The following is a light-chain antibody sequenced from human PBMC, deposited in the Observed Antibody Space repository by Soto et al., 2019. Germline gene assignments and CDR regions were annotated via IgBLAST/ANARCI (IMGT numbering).Light chain of an antibody. V-gene: IGLV2-11*01. CDR3: FSHAGTFTFV. Sequence: QSVLTQPRSVSGSPGESVTISCTGTSSDVRTYNYVSWYQQQPDKAPKLVIYDVTERPSGVPDRFSGSKSDNTASLTISGLQAEDEADYYCFSHAGTFTFVFGTGTKVTVL. CDR2: DVT. CDR1: SSDVRTYNY. J-gene: IGLJ1*01.